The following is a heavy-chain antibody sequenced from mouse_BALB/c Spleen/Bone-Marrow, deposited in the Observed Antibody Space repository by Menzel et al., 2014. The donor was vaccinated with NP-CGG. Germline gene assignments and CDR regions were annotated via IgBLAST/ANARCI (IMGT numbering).Heavy chain of an antibody. CDR3: ARLSYYGRFAY. CDR2: INPDSSTI. CDR1: GFDFSRYW. J-gene: IGHJ3*01. D-gene: IGHD1-1*01. Sequence: EVNVVESGGGLVQPGGSLKLPCAASGFDFSRYWMSWVRQAPGKGLEWIGEINPDSSTINYTPSLKDKFIISRDNAKNTLYLQMSKVRSEDTALYYCARLSYYGRFAYWGQGTLVTVSA. V-gene: IGHV4-1*02.